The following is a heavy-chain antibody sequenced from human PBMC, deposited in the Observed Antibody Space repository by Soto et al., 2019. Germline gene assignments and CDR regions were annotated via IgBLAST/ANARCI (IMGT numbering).Heavy chain of an antibody. CDR1: GFTFSRYW. CDR2: IKQDGSEK. D-gene: IGHD2-21*02. J-gene: IGHJ4*02. CDR3: ARVRYRGNSYYFDY. V-gene: IGHV3-7*03. Sequence: GSLRLSCAASGFTFSRYWMSWVRQAPGRGLEWVANIKQDGSEKYYVASVKGRFTMSKDNVKNSLYLQMNSLRAEDTALYYCARVRYRGNSYYFDYWGQGTQVTVSS.